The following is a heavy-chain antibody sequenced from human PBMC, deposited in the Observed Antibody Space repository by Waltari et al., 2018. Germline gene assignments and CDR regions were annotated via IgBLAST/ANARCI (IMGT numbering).Heavy chain of an antibody. V-gene: IGHV3-9*01. D-gene: IGHD1-26*01. CDR2: ISWNSGSI. CDR3: AKDIIPGRPWELPDY. Sequence: EVQLVESGGGLVQPGRSLRLSCAASGFTFDDYAMHWVRQAPGKGLEWVSGISWNSGSIGYADSVKGRFTISRDNAKNSLYLQMNSLRAEDTALYYCAKDIIPGRPWELPDYWGQGTLVTVSS. J-gene: IGHJ4*02. CDR1: GFTFDDYA.